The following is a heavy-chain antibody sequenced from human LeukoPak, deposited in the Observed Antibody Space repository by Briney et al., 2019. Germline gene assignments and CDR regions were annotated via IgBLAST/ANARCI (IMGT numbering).Heavy chain of an antibody. CDR1: GFTFSSYA. V-gene: IGHV3-23*01. D-gene: IGHD2-2*01. J-gene: IGHJ4*02. CDR2: ISGSGGST. Sequence: PGGSLRLSCAASGFTFSSYAMSWVRQAPGKGLEWVSAISGSGGSTYYADSVKGRFIISRGISKNTFYLQMNSLRVEDTAVFYCARALPAASHTSFDYWGQGTLVTVSS. CDR3: ARALPAASHTSFDY.